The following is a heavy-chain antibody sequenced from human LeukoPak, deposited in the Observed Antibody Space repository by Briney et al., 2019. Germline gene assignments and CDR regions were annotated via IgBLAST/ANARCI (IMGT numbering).Heavy chain of an antibody. V-gene: IGHV3-7*01. CDR1: GFSFSSFW. Sequence: GGSLRLSCAASGFSFSSFWRSWVRQAPGKGLEWVANIKQSGSEKNYLDSVKGRFAISRDNAKNSLYLQMNSLRAGDTAIYYCTRGVNWGQGTLVTVSS. D-gene: IGHD3-10*01. J-gene: IGHJ4*02. CDR3: TRGVN. CDR2: IKQSGSEK.